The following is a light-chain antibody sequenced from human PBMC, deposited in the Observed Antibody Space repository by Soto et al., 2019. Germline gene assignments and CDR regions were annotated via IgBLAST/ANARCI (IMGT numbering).Light chain of an antibody. CDR1: QSVSSN. CDR2: GAS. Sequence: VMTQSPATLSLSPWDSATLSCRASQSVSSNLAWYQQKPGQAPRLLIYGASNRATGIPARFSGSGSGTEFTLNISSLHSEDFAVYYCQQYNNWPPLLTFGGGTKVDIK. J-gene: IGKJ4*01. CDR3: QQYNNWPPLLT. V-gene: IGKV3-15*01.